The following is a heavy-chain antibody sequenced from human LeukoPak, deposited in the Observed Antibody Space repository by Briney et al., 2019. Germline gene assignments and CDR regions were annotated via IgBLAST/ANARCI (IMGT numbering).Heavy chain of an antibody. CDR2: INWNGGST. CDR3: ARLNYYDSSGYPGILDY. D-gene: IGHD3-22*01. CDR1: GFTFDDYG. J-gene: IGHJ4*02. V-gene: IGHV3-20*01. Sequence: GGSLRLSCAASGFTFDDYGMSWVRQAPGKGLEWVSGINWNGGSTGYADSVKGRFTISRDNAKNSLYLQMNSLRAEDTALYHCARLNYYDSSGYPGILDYWGQGTLVTVSS.